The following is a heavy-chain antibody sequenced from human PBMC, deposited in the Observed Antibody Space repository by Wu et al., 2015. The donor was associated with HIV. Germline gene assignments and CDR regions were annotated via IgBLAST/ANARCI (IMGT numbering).Heavy chain of an antibody. CDR1: GYTFTGYY. J-gene: IGHJ4*02. CDR2: INPGSGDT. Sequence: QVQLEQSGAEVKMPGASVRVSCKTSGYTFTGYYIHWVRQAPGQGLEWMGWINPGSGDTSYSQKLQNRVTMTRDTSISTAYMELNRLRFDDTAVYYCARDPQEVSGWYTHWGQGTLVTVSS. D-gene: IGHD6-19*01. CDR3: ARDPQEVSGWYTH. V-gene: IGHV1-2*02.